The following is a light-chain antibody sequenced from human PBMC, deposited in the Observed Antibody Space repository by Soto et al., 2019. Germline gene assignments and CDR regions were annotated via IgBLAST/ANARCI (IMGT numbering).Light chain of an antibody. V-gene: IGKV3-20*01. J-gene: IGKJ1*01. CDR3: QQYGSSPET. CDR1: QSVSSSY. Sequence: EIVMAQSRGTLYLSPGERATLSCTASQSVSSSYLAWYQQKPGQAPRLLIYGASSRATGIPDRFSGSGSGTDFTLTISRLEPEDFAVYYWQQYGSSPETFGQGTKVDIK. CDR2: GAS.